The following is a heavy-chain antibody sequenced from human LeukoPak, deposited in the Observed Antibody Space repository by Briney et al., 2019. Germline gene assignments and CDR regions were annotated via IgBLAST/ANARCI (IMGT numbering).Heavy chain of an antibody. Sequence: GRSLRLSCAASGFTFSSYAVTWVRQAPGKGLEWVSGISGTGESTNYADSVKGRFTISRDNSENTVSVQMNSLRAEDTAVYYCAKDLRNMGGPVAGASQHWGHGTLVTVSS. J-gene: IGHJ1*01. V-gene: IGHV3-23*01. CDR2: ISGTGEST. D-gene: IGHD6-19*01. CDR3: AKDLRNMGGPVAGASQH. CDR1: GFTFSSYA.